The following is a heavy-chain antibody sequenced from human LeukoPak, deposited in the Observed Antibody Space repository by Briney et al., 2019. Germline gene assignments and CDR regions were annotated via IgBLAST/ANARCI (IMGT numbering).Heavy chain of an antibody. CDR3: ARVVVRGVINYYYYYMDV. V-gene: IGHV4-4*07. D-gene: IGHD3-10*01. CDR1: GGSISSYY. CDR2: IYTSGST. Sequence: PSETLSLTCTVSGGSISSYYWSWIRQPAGKGLEWIGRIYTSGSTNYNPSLKSRVTISVDKSKSQFSLKLSSVTAADTAVYYCARVVVRGVINYYYYYMDVWGKGTTVTVSS. J-gene: IGHJ6*03.